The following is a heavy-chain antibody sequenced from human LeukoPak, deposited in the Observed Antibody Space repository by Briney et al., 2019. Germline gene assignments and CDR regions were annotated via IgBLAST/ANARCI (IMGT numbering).Heavy chain of an antibody. J-gene: IGHJ6*03. D-gene: IGHD2-15*01. CDR1: GGSIRSGDHH. CDR3: ARDLGGYPFFMDV. CDR2: HDESGRP. Sequence: PSETQSLTCSVSGGSIRSGDHHWAWVRQPPGKGLEFIGSHDESGRPYYNRPLKSRVSISGDTSGKQFSLNLTSVTAADTAVYFCARDLGGYPFFMDVWGRGTTVIVSS. V-gene: IGHV4-39*07.